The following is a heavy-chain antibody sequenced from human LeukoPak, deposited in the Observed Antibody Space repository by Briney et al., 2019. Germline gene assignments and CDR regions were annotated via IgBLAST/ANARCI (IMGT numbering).Heavy chain of an antibody. Sequence: SQTLSLTCTVSVGSISSGGYYCSWIRQHPGKGLEWIGYIYYSGSTYYNPSPKSRVTISVDTSKNQFSLKLSSVTAADTAVYYCARSSSWYYNWFDPWGQGTLVTVSS. CDR3: ARSSSWYYNWFDP. D-gene: IGHD6-13*01. V-gene: IGHV4-31*03. CDR2: IYYSGST. CDR1: VGSISSGGYY. J-gene: IGHJ5*02.